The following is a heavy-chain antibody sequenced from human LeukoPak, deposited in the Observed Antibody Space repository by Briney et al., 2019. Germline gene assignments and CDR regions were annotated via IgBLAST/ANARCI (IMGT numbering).Heavy chain of an antibody. J-gene: IGHJ3*02. CDR2: IIPIFGTA. CDR1: GGTFSSCA. CDR3: ARARITMIVVAAFDI. Sequence: SVKVSCKASGGTFSSCAISWVRQAPGQGLEWMGGIIPIFGTANYAQKFQGRVTITADESTSTAYMELSSLRSEDTAVYYCARARITMIVVAAFDIWGQGTMVTVSS. V-gene: IGHV1-69*01. D-gene: IGHD3-22*01.